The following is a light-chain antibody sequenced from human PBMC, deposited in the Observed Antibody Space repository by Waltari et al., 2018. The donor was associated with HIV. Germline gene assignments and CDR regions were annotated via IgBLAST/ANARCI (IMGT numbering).Light chain of an antibody. Sequence: QSVLTQPPSPSGTPGQPVTISCSCSSTNIGATYVYWYQRLPGTAPQLIIDRNMQRPSGVPDRFSGSKSGTSASLSISGLRSEDEADYYCASWDDGLSGWVFGGGTKVTVL. J-gene: IGLJ3*02. CDR1: STNIGATY. CDR3: ASWDDGLSGWV. CDR2: RNM. V-gene: IGLV1-47*01.